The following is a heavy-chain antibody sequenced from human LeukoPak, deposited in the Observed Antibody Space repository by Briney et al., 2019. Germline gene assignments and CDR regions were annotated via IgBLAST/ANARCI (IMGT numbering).Heavy chain of an antibody. V-gene: IGHV4-61*02. J-gene: IGHJ4*02. CDR1: GGSISSGSYY. CDR3: ARGVEWFGEVGFDY. D-gene: IGHD3-10*01. Sequence: SETLSLTCTVSGGSISSGSYYWSWIRQPAGKGLEWIGRIYTSGSTNYNPSLKSRVTISVDTSKNQFSLKLSSVTAADTAVYYCARGVEWFGEVGFDYWGQGTLVTVSS. CDR2: IYTSGST.